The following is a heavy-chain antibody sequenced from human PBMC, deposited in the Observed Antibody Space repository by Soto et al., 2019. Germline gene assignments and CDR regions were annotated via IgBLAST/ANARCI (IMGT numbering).Heavy chain of an antibody. V-gene: IGHV4-59*13. CDR2: FDYSANT. CDR1: GGSIRNDY. J-gene: IGHJ6*02. D-gene: IGHD3-10*01. CDR3: ATRSKGYYFGMDL. Sequence: SETRSLTCTGSGGSIRNDYCSWIRQSPGKALEWIGYFDYSANTYYSPSLKSRATISQDRSRNQFSLRLTSVTAADTAVYFCATRSKGYYFGMDLWGQGTSVT.